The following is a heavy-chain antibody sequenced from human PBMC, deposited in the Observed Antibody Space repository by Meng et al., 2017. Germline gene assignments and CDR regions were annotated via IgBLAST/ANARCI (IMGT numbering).Heavy chain of an antibody. CDR3: TTIAEAGEADY. CDR1: GFTFSNAW. J-gene: IGHJ4*02. Sequence: GGSLRLSCAASGFTFSNAWMSWVRQAQAKGLEWVGRIKSKSDGGTTDYAAPVKGRFSISRDDSKHTLYLQMNSMRTEDTGVYYCTTIAEAGEADYWGQGTLVTVSS. V-gene: IGHV3-15*01. CDR2: IKSKSDGGTT. D-gene: IGHD6-13*01.